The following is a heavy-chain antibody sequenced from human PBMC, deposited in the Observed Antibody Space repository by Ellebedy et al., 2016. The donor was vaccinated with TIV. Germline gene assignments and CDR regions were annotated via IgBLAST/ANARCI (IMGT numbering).Heavy chain of an antibody. J-gene: IGHJ4*02. CDR1: GFSFSRYA. D-gene: IGHD3-16*01. V-gene: IGHV3-23*01. CDR2: ISGRCDTT. Sequence: PGGSLRLSCAASGFSFSRYAVSWVCQAPGKGLEWVSAISGRCDTTYYAESVKGRFTLSRDNSKNTLYVQMNNLRAEDTALYYCAIHRRTYDYIWGDFDYWGQGSLVTVSS. CDR3: AIHRRTYDYIWGDFDY.